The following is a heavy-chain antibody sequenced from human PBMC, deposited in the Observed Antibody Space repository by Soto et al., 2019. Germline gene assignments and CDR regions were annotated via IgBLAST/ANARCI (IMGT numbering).Heavy chain of an antibody. V-gene: IGHV3-23*01. D-gene: IGHD2-2*01. CDR2: ISGSGGST. Sequence: GGALRHSCAASAFTFSSDAMSWVRQAPGKGLEWVSGISGSGGSTYYADSVKGRFTISRDNSKNTLYLQMNSLRAEDTAVYYCAKGVVPAAPVYGMDVWGQGTTVTVSS. CDR3: AKGVVPAAPVYGMDV. CDR1: AFTFSSDA. J-gene: IGHJ6*02.